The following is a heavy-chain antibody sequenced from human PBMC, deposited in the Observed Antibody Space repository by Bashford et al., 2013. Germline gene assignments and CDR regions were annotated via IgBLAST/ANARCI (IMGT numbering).Heavy chain of an antibody. CDR1: GYNFNSYW. Sequence: GESLKISCKGSGYNFNSYWIGSGAARCPGMAWSGWGSSIPVDSDVRYSPSVHGQVTVSADESITTAYLQWNSLKASDTGMYYCVLSGAYHFDFWGRGTLVTVSS. V-gene: IGHV5-51*01. CDR3: VLSGAYHFDF. J-gene: IGHJ4*02. D-gene: IGHD2-15*01. CDR2: SIPVDSDV.